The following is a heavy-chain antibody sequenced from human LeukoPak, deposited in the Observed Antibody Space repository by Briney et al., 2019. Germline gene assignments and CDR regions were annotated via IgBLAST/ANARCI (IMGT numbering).Heavy chain of an antibody. CDR3: ARGYYDLLTGHVVTYYFDY. CDR2: INAGNGKA. CDR1: GYIFTNYA. J-gene: IGHJ4*02. Sequence: ASVKVSCKASGYIFTNYAIHWVRQAPGQRLEWMGWINAGNGKANYSQKFRGRVTLTRDTSASTAYMELSSLRSEDTAVYYRARGYYDLLTGHVVTYYFDYWGQGTLVTVSS. D-gene: IGHD3-9*01. V-gene: IGHV1-3*01.